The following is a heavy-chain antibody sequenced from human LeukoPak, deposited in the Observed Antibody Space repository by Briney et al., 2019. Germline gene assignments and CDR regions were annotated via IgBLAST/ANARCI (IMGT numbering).Heavy chain of an antibody. V-gene: IGHV5-51*01. CDR1: GYSFTSYW. CDR3: ARREGDYYGSGSYYEP. J-gene: IGHJ5*02. CDR2: IYPGDSDT. D-gene: IGHD3-10*01. Sequence: HGESLKISCKGSGYSFTSYWSGWVGRMPGKGLEWMGIIYPGDSDTRYRPSFQGQVTISADKSISTAYLQWSSLKASDPAMYYCARREGDYYGSGSYYEPWGQGTLVTVSS.